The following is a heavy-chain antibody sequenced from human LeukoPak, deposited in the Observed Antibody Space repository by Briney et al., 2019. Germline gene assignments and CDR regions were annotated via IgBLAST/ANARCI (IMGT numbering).Heavy chain of an antibody. D-gene: IGHD2-21*02. CDR2: IYSGGSI. CDR1: GFSVSDNY. V-gene: IGHV3-53*01. J-gene: IGHJ5*02. Sequence: GVSLRLSCAASGFSVSDNYMSWVRQAPGKGLECVSVIYSGGSIYYADSVKGRFTISRDNSKNTLYLQMNSLRVEDSAVYYCARDLASLSGGDYGGSWGQGTLVTVSS. CDR3: ARDLASLSGGDYGGS.